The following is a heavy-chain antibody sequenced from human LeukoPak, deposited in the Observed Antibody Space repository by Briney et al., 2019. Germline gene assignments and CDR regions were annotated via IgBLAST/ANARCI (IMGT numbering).Heavy chain of an antibody. CDR1: SDSIRRGDYY. J-gene: IGHJ6*02. CDR3: ARGSGYFYCLDA. D-gene: IGHD3-3*01. Sequence: SQTLSLTCNVSSDSIRRGDYYWTWIRQSPGMGLEWIGYIYYSGSTQYNPSLESRISISKDTSKNQFSLELTSVTAADTAVYYCARGSGYFYCLDAWGQGATVTVSS. CDR2: IYYSGST. V-gene: IGHV4-30-4*01.